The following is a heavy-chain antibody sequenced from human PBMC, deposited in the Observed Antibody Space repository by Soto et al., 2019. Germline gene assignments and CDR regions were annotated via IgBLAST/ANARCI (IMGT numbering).Heavy chain of an antibody. CDR1: GGSISRAGDY. CDR3: ARTGAHNWFDP. V-gene: IGHV4-31*03. Sequence: QVPLQESGPRLVRPSQTLSLTCTVSGGSISRAGDYWSWIRQHPGKGLEWIGYIYYSGSTYYNPSLKSRVTISVDTSKNQFSLKMSSMTAADTAVYYCARTGAHNWFDPWGQGTLVTVSS. J-gene: IGHJ5*02. CDR2: IYYSGST.